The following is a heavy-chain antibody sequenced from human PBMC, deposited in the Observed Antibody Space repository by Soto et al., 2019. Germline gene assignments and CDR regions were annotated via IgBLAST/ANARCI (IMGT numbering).Heavy chain of an antibody. CDR1: GFTFTSSA. V-gene: IGHV1-58*02. CDR3: AAERAMVRGVYDAFDI. CDR2: IVVGSGNT. D-gene: IGHD3-10*01. Sequence: ASVKVSCKASGFTFTSSAMQWVRQARGQRLEWIGWIVVGSGNTNYAQKFQERVTITRDMSTSTAYMELSSLRSEDTAVYYCAAERAMVRGVYDAFDIWGQGTMVT. J-gene: IGHJ3*02.